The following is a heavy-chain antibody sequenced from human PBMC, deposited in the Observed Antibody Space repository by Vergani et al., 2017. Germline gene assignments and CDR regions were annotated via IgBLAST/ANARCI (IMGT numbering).Heavy chain of an antibody. CDR1: GGSFSGYY. J-gene: IGHJ5*02. Sequence: QVQLQQWGAGLLKPSETLSLTCAVYGGSFSGYYWSWIRQPPGKGLEWIGEINHSGSTNYNPSLKSRVTISVDTSKNQFSLKLSSVTAADTAVYYCARGKSVLRFLEWFPGWFDPWGQETLVTVSS. CDR2: INHSGST. CDR3: ARGKSVLRFLEWFPGWFDP. V-gene: IGHV4-34*01. D-gene: IGHD3-3*01.